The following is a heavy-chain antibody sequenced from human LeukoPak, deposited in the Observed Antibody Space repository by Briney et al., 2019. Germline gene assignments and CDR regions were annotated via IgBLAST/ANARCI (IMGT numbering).Heavy chain of an antibody. D-gene: IGHD1-26*01. CDR1: GYTFNSHP. Sequence: ASVKVSCKASGYTFNSHPITWVRQAPGQGLEWMGWISTYNGNTHYPQRFQGRVTMTTDTSTSTAYMEVRSLTSDDTAVYYCARDGSSGSYADYWGQGTLVTVSS. CDR3: ARDGSSGSYADY. CDR2: ISTYNGNT. J-gene: IGHJ4*02. V-gene: IGHV1-18*01.